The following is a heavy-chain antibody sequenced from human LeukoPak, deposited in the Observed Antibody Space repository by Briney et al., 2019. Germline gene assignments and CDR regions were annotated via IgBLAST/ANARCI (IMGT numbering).Heavy chain of an antibody. CDR3: AREGRAYYYGSGSDY. Sequence: GGSLRLSCAASGFTFSSYSMNWVRQAPGKGLEWVSSISSSSSYIYYADSVKGRFTISRDNAKDSLYLQMNSLRAEDTAVYYCAREGRAYYYGSGSDYWGQGTLVTVSS. CDR2: ISSSSSYI. V-gene: IGHV3-21*01. CDR1: GFTFSSYS. J-gene: IGHJ4*02. D-gene: IGHD3-10*01.